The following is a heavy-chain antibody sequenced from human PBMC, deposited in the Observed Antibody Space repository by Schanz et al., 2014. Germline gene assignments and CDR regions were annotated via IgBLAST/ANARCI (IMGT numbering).Heavy chain of an antibody. D-gene: IGHD2-8*02. CDR3: AKDTGYCHGGACYCFEY. J-gene: IGHJ4*02. CDR2: ISYDGNNE. CDR1: GFTFRSYG. V-gene: IGHV3-30*18. Sequence: QVQLVESGGGVVQPGRSLRLSCAASGFTFRSYGMHWVRQAPGKGLEWVALISYDGNNEDYADSVKGRFSISRDNSQNTLYLQMDSLRPEDTAVYFCAKDTGYCHGGACYCFEYWGLGILVTVSS.